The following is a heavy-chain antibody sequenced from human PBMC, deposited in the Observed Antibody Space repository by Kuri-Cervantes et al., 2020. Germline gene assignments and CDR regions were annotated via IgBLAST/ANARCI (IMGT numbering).Heavy chain of an antibody. D-gene: IGHD3-22*01. J-gene: IGHJ4*02. CDR1: GFTFSSYG. V-gene: IGHV3-33*01. CDR3: ARELLYYYDSSTYYLQFRY. Sequence: GESLKISCAASGFTFSSYGMHWVRQAPGKGLEWVAVIWYDGSNKYYADSVKGRFTISRDNSKNTLYLQMNSLGAEDTAVYYCARELLYYYDSSTYYLQFRYWGQGTLVTVS. CDR2: IWYDGSNK.